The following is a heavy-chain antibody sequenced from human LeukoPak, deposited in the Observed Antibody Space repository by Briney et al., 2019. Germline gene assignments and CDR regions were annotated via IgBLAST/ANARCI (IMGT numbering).Heavy chain of an antibody. CDR1: GGPISSGDYY. CDR3: ARVGIQLGTD. Sequence: SETLSLTCTVSGGPISSGDYYWSWIRQPPGKGLEWIGYIYYSGSTYYNPSLKSRVTISVDTSKNQFSLKLSSVTAADTAVYYCARVGIQLGTDWGQGTLVTVSS. CDR2: IYYSGST. V-gene: IGHV4-30-4*01. J-gene: IGHJ4*02. D-gene: IGHD5-18*01.